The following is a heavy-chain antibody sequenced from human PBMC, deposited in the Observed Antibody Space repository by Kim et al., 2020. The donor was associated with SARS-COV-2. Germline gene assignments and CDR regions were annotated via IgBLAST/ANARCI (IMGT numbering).Heavy chain of an antibody. D-gene: IGHD3-9*01. Sequence: SETLSLTCTVSGGSVSSGSYYWSWIRQPPGKGLEWIGYIYYSGSTNYNPSLKSRVTISVDTSKNQFSLKLSSVTAADTAVYYCATGWDDILTGYSVYFDYWGQGTLVTVSS. CDR2: IYYSGST. J-gene: IGHJ4*02. V-gene: IGHV4-61*01. CDR3: ATGWDDILTGYSVYFDY. CDR1: GGSVSSGSYY.